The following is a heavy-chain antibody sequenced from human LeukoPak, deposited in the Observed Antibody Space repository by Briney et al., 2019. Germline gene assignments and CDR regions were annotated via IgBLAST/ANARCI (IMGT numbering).Heavy chain of an antibody. J-gene: IGHJ4*02. D-gene: IGHD6-19*01. Sequence: SETLTLTCTVSGGSISSYYWSWIRQPPGKGLEWIGYIYYSGTTNYNPSLKSRVTISVDTSKNQFSLKLSSVTAADTAVYYCARAVPSPNSSGWPFDYWGQGTLVTVSS. CDR3: ARAVPSPNSSGWPFDY. CDR1: GGSISSYY. V-gene: IGHV4-59*01. CDR2: IYYSGTT.